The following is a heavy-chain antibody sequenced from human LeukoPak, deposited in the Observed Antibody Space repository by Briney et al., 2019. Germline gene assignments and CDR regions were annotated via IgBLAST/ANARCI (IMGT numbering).Heavy chain of an antibody. CDR2: IYYSGST. CDR1: GDSINDYY. Sequence: SETLSLTCTVSGDSINDYYWNWIRQPPGKGLEWIGYIYYSGSTDYNPSLKSRVTMSVDTSKNQFSLKLNSVTAADTAVYYCARGGARGSSAFDIWGQGTMVTVSA. D-gene: IGHD3-10*01. V-gene: IGHV4-59*01. J-gene: IGHJ3*02. CDR3: ARGGARGSSAFDI.